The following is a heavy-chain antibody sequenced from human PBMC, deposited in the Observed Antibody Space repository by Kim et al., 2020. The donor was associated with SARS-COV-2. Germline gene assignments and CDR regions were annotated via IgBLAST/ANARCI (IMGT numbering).Heavy chain of an antibody. V-gene: IGHV3-66*01. CDR3: TRNGRDSRGYFDS. Sequence: GGSLRLSCAASGFIVGDSYMSWVRQAPGKGLEWVAVIYTGGNTYYADSGRGRFTMSRDNSKNTAYLHLNSLRAEDTAVYYCTRNGRDSRGYFDSWGQGTL. CDR1: GFIVGDSY. CDR2: IYTGGNT. J-gene: IGHJ4*02. D-gene: IGHD3-22*01.